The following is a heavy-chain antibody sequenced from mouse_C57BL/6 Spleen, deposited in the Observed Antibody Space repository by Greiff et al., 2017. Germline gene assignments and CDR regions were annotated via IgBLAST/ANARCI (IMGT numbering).Heavy chain of an antibody. CDR1: GFTFSDYG. Sequence: EVKLVESGGGLVKPGGSLKLSCAASGFTFSDYGMHWVRQAPEKGLEWVAYISSGSSTIYYADTVKGRFTISRDNAKNTLFLQMTSLRSEDTAMYYCARRDEAWFAYWGQVTLVTVSA. CDR3: ARRDEAWFAY. J-gene: IGHJ3*01. CDR2: ISSGSSTI. V-gene: IGHV5-17*01.